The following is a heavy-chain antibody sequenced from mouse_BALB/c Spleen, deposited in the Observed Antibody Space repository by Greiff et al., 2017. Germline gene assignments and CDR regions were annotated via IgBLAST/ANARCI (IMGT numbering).Heavy chain of an antibody. V-gene: IGHV3-6*02. CDR1: GYSITSGYY. Sequence: VQLQESGPGLVKPSQSLSLICSVTGYSITSGYYWNWIRQFPGNKLEWMGYISYDGSNNYNPSLKNRISITRDTSKNQFFLKLNSVTTEDTATYYCARGFDMDYWGQGTSVTVSS. J-gene: IGHJ4*01. CDR3: ARGFDMDY. CDR2: ISYDGSN.